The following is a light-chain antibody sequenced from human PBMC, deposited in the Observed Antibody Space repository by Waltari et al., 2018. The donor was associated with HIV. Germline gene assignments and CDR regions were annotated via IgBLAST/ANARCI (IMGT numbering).Light chain of an antibody. J-gene: IGLJ2*01. Sequence: QSVLTQPPSVSGAPGQRVTISCTGSSSNIGAGYDVHWYQQLPGTAPKLLIYGNSNRPAGSPDRFSGSKSGTSASLAITGLQAEDEADYYCQSYDSSLSCSGVFGGGTKLTVL. CDR3: QSYDSSLSCSGV. V-gene: IGLV1-40*01. CDR2: GNS. CDR1: SSNIGAGYD.